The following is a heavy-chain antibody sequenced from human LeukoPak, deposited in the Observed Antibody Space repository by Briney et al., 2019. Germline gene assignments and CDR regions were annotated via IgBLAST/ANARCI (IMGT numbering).Heavy chain of an antibody. CDR3: AKGPPTSCSSSWQEYFQH. J-gene: IGHJ1*01. CDR2: ISGSGGST. Sequence: GGSLRLSCAASGFTFSSYAMSWVRQAPGKGLEWVSAISGSGGSTYYADSVKGRFTISRDNSKNTLYLQMNSLRAEDTAVYYCAKGPPTSCSSSWQEYFQHWGQGTLVTVSS. D-gene: IGHD6-13*01. V-gene: IGHV3-23*01. CDR1: GFTFSSYA.